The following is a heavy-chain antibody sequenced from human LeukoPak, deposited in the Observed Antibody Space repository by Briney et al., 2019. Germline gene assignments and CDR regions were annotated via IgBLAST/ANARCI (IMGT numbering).Heavy chain of an antibody. CDR1: GGSISGDF. CDR2: IYTSGTT. V-gene: IGHV4-4*07. D-gene: IGHD7-27*01. CDR3: ARSSRTGEKAFDY. Sequence: SETLSLTCTVSGGSISGDFWTWIRQPAGKGLQRIGRIYTSGTTNYNPSLKSRVTISVDTSKNQFSLKLSSVTAADTAVYYCARSSRTGEKAFDYWGQGTLVTVSS. J-gene: IGHJ4*02.